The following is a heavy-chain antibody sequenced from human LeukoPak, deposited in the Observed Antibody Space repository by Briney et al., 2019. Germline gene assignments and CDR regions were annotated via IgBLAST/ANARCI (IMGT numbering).Heavy chain of an antibody. CDR3: AGITMVRGVIKQYNWFDP. D-gene: IGHD3-10*01. Sequence: SETLSLTCAVYGGTFSGYYWSWIRRPPGKQPPWPGEINHSGSTNYNPSLKSRVTISVDTSKNQFSLKLSSVTAADTAVYYCAGITMVRGVIKQYNWFDPWGQGTLVTVSS. V-gene: IGHV4-34*08. CDR2: INHSGST. CDR1: GGTFSGYY. J-gene: IGHJ5*02.